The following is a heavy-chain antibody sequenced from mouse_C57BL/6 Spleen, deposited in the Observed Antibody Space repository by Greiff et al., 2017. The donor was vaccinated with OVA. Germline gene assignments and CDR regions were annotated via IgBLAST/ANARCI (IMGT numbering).Heavy chain of an antibody. D-gene: IGHD1-1*01. Sequence: QVQLQQPGAELVRPGSSVKLSCKASGYTFTSYWMHWVKQRPIQGLEWIGNIDPSDSETHYNQKFKDKATLTVDKSSSTAYMQLSSLTSEDSAVYYCAREGVTTVVASYYFDYWGQGTTLTVSS. CDR1: GYTFTSYW. CDR2: IDPSDSET. J-gene: IGHJ2*01. V-gene: IGHV1-52*01. CDR3: AREGVTTVVASYYFDY.